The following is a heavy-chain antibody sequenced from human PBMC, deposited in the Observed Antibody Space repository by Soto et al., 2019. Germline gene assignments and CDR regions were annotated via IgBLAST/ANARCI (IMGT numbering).Heavy chain of an antibody. V-gene: IGHV3-15*07. CDR3: TTDIAVAGYYYYGMDV. CDR1: GFTFSNAW. Sequence: GGSLRLSCAASGFTFSNAWMNWVRQAPGKGLEWVGRIKSKTDGGTTDYAAPVKGRFTISRDDSKNTLYLQMNSLKTEDTAVYYCTTDIAVAGYYYYGMDVWGQGTTVTVSS. D-gene: IGHD6-19*01. CDR2: IKSKTDGGTT. J-gene: IGHJ6*02.